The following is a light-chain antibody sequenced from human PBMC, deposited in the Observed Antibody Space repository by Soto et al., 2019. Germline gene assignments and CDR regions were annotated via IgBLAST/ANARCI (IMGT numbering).Light chain of an antibody. Sequence: IVWTQSPGTLSLSPGVRATLSCRSIQSVASSHLAWYRQKPGQTPRLLIYGASSRATGIPDRFSGSVSGTGFTLTISRLEPEDFAVYYCQQYGSSPPWTFGQGTKVDIK. CDR2: GAS. CDR3: QQYGSSPPWT. V-gene: IGKV3-20*01. J-gene: IGKJ1*01. CDR1: QSVASSH.